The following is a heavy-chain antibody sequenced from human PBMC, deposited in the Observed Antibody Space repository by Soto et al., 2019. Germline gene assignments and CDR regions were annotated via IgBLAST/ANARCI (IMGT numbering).Heavy chain of an antibody. Sequence: GGSLRLSCAASGFTFSSYAMHWVRQAPGKGLEWVAVISYDGSNKYYADSVKGRFTISRDNSKNTLYLQMNSLRAEDTAVYYCARDQFRSGTFDYWGQGTLVTVSS. CDR3: ARDQFRSGTFDY. CDR2: ISYDGSNK. V-gene: IGHV3-30-3*01. J-gene: IGHJ4*02. D-gene: IGHD1-1*01. CDR1: GFTFSSYA.